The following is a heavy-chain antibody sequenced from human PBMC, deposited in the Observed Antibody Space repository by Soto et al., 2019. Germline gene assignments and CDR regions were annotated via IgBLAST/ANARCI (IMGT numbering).Heavy chain of an antibody. Sequence: LRLSCAASGFSFSSYNMNWVRQAPGKGLEWVSYISGRSSYIFYADSVKGRFTISRDNAKNSLYLQMDSLRAEDTAVYYCAREYRLQGGCFDPWGQGTLVTVSS. V-gene: IGHV3-21*01. CDR3: AREYRLQGGCFDP. CDR1: GFSFSSYN. D-gene: IGHD4-4*01. CDR2: ISGRSSYI. J-gene: IGHJ5*02.